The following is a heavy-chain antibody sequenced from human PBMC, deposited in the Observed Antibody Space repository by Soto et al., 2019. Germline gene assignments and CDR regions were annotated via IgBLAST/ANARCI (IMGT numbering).Heavy chain of an antibody. D-gene: IGHD5-12*01. J-gene: IGHJ4*02. CDR3: ARSSGYVPGGY. CDR2: IHHSGST. CDR1: GYPISSGYY. V-gene: IGHV4-38-2*01. Sequence: LSLTCAVSGYPISSGYYWGWIRQPPGKGLEWIGIIHHSGSTYYNPSLRSRITVSVDTSKNQFSLKMPSVTAADTAVYYCARSSGYVPGGYWGQGILVTVSS.